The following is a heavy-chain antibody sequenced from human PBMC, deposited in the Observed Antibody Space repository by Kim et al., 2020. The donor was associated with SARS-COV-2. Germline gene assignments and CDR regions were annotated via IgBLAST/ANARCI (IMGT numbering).Heavy chain of an antibody. CDR2: INGDGSDT. J-gene: IGHJ5*02. CDR3: ARGWSSSWLYL. D-gene: IGHD6-19*01. CDR1: GFTFSREN. Sequence: GGSLRRSCAASGFTFSRENMNWVRQAQGQGLEWIAYINGDGSDTSYADSLKGRFTISRDNARNSLYLEVNTLRAEDTAVYYCARGWSSSWLYLWGQGTLV. V-gene: IGHV3-21*05.